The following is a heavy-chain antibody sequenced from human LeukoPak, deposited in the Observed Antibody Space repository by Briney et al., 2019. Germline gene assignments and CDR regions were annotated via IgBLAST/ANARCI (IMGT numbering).Heavy chain of an antibody. J-gene: IGHJ4*02. CDR2: IYYSGST. Sequence: SETLSLTCTVSGGSISSYYWSWIRQPPGKGLEWIGYIYYSGSTNYNPSLKSRVTISVDTSKNQFSLRLSSVTAADTAVYYCARGGVLKSVDYWGQGTLVAVSS. D-gene: IGHD3-16*01. CDR3: ARGGVLKSVDY. V-gene: IGHV4-59*01. CDR1: GGSISSYY.